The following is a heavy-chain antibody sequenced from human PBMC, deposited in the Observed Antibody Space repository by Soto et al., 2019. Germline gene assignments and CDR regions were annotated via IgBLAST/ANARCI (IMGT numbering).Heavy chain of an antibody. D-gene: IGHD3-3*01. J-gene: IGHJ6*02. CDR2: IYYSGST. Sequence: NPSETLSLTXTVTGDSISSGDYYWSWIRQPPGKGLEWIGYIYYSGSTYYNPSLKSRVTISVDTSKNQFSLKLSSVTAADTAVYYCARVPLSIFFGVVENYYYYGMDVWGQGTTVTVSS. CDR1: GDSISSGDYY. V-gene: IGHV4-30-4*01. CDR3: ARVPLSIFFGVVENYYYYGMDV.